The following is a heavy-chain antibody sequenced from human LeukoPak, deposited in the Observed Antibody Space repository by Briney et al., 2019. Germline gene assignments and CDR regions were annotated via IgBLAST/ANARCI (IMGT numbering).Heavy chain of an antibody. CDR3: ARHKDYYYSYMDD. V-gene: IGHV4-39*01. J-gene: IGHJ6*03. Sequence: SETLSLTCSVSGDSISTSSYYWGWVRQPPGKGLEWIGTIYYSGSTYYNPSLTSRVTISVDTSKNQFSLKLSSVTAADTAVYYCARHKDYYYSYMDDWGKGTTVTISS. CDR1: GDSISTSSYY. CDR2: IYYSGST.